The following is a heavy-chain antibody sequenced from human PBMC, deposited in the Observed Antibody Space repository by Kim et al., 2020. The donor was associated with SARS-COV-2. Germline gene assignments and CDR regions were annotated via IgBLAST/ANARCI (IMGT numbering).Heavy chain of an antibody. D-gene: IGHD3-3*02. Sequence: GGSLRLSCEGPGFILRNYAMSWVRQAPGKGLEWVSSISGSGGSIYYAASVRGRFTISRDTSKNTVYLQMNSLRVEDTALYYCAKMTFLEWDPFDYWGQGTQVTVSS. CDR2: ISGSGGSI. CDR1: GFILRNYA. J-gene: IGHJ4*02. V-gene: IGHV3-23*01. CDR3: AKMTFLEWDPFDY.